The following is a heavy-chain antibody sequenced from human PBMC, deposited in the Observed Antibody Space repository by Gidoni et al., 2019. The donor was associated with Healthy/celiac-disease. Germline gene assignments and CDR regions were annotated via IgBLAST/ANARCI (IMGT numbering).Heavy chain of an antibody. D-gene: IGHD3-10*01. CDR3: ARVQALLWFGDAQGNWFDP. Sequence: QVQLVQSGAGVKKPGASVKVSCKASGYTFTSYGISWVRQAPGQGLEWMGWISAYNGNTNYAQKLQGRVTMTTDTSTSTAYMELRSLRSDDTAVYYCARVQALLWFGDAQGNWFDPWGQGTLVTVSS. CDR2: ISAYNGNT. V-gene: IGHV1-18*01. CDR1: GYTFTSYG. J-gene: IGHJ5*02.